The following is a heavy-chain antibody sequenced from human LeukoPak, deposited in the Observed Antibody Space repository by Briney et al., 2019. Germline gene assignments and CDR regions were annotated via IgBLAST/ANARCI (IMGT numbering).Heavy chain of an antibody. CDR2: IYSGGST. V-gene: IGHV3-53*01. D-gene: IGHD1-26*01. CDR3: ARIRGSHYYYYYMDV. CDR1: GFTVSSNY. Sequence: GGSLRLSCAASGFTVSSNYMSWVRQAPGKGLEWVPVIYSGGSTYYADSVKGRFTISRDNSKNTLYLQMNSLRAEDTAVYYCARIRGSHYYYYYMDVWGKGTTVTVSS. J-gene: IGHJ6*03.